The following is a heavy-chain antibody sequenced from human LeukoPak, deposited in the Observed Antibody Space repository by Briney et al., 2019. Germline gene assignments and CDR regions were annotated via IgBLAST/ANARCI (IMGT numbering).Heavy chain of an antibody. J-gene: IGHJ4*02. CDR1: GGSFSGYY. D-gene: IGHD3-10*01. Sequence: SETLSLTCAVYGGSFSGYYWSWIRQPPGKGLEWIGEINHSGSTNYNPSLKSRVTISVDTSKNQFSLKLSSVTAADTAVYYCARRTPNGPYYCGSGSYLHWGQGTLVTVSS. V-gene: IGHV4-34*01. CDR3: ARRTPNGPYYCGSGSYLH. CDR2: INHSGST.